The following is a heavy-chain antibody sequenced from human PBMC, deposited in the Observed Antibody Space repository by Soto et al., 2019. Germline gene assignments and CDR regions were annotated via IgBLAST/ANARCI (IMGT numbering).Heavy chain of an antibody. CDR2: IWSDGNRK. Sequence: QVQLVESGGGAVQPGRSLRLSCAASGFTLSDYGMHWVRQAPDKGLEWVAVIWSDGNRKYYADSVKGRFTISRDNPDNTLFLEMYSLTADDTAVYYCVRGGKTAGGFDVWGQGTMVTVSS. J-gene: IGHJ3*01. D-gene: IGHD3-10*01. CDR1: GFTLSDYG. CDR3: VRGGKTAGGFDV. V-gene: IGHV3-33*01.